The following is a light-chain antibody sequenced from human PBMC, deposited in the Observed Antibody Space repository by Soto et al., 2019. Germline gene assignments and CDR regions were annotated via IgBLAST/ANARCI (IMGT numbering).Light chain of an antibody. CDR1: SSDVGAYNY. CDR2: EVS. CDR3: SSYTSSNTLV. J-gene: IGLJ2*01. Sequence: QSALTQPASVSGSPGQSSTISCTGTSSDVGAYNYVSWYQQHPGKAPKLMIFEVSDRPSGVSNRFSGSKSGNTASLTISGLQAEYEADYYCSSYTSSNTLVFGGGTKLTVL. V-gene: IGLV2-14*01.